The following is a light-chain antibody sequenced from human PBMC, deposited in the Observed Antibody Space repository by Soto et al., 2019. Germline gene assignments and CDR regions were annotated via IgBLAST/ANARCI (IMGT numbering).Light chain of an antibody. Sequence: ELVMTQSPANLSVSPGERATLSCRASQSVSSNFAWYQQKPGQAPRLLIYDASTRATGIPDRFSGSGSGTDFTLTISRLEPEDVAVYYCQQYGSSQGTFGQGTKVDIK. CDR3: QQYGSSQGT. V-gene: IGKV3-20*01. CDR1: QSVSSN. CDR2: DAS. J-gene: IGKJ1*01.